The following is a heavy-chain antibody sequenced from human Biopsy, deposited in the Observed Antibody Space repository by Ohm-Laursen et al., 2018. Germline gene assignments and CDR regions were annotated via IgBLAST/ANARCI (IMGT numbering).Heavy chain of an antibody. D-gene: IGHD2-8*01. V-gene: IGHV3-53*01. CDR2: IYLGGTT. CDR1: GITVSGNY. Sequence: GSLRLSCAASGITVSGNYMTWVRQAPGKGLEWVSVIYLGGTTYYADSVKGRFTISRDNSKNMVYLQMNSLRAEDTAVYYCARHHCTNGVCLGVYFDYWGQGTLVTVSS. CDR3: ARHHCTNGVCLGVYFDY. J-gene: IGHJ4*02.